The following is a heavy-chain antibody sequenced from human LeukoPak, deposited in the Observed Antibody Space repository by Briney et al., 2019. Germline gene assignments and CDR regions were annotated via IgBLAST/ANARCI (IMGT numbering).Heavy chain of an antibody. V-gene: IGHV3-30-3*01. CDR1: GFTFSSYA. J-gene: IGHJ4*02. CDR3: ARETLIGGYSLDY. Sequence: SGGSLRLSCAASGFTFSSYAMHWVRQAPGKGLEWVAVISYDGSNKYYADSVKGRFTISRDNSKNTLYLQMNSLRAEDTAVYYCARETLIGGYSLDYWGQGTLVTASS. CDR2: ISYDGSNK. D-gene: IGHD5-18*01.